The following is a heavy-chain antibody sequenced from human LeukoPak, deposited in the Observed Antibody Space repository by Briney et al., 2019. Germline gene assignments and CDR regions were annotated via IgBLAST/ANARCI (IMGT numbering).Heavy chain of an antibody. CDR3: ARDFYPASGSSPSVY. V-gene: IGHV3-21*01. CDR1: GFTFSSYS. CDR2: ICSSSSYI. D-gene: IGHD3-10*01. J-gene: IGHJ4*02. Sequence: GGSLRLSCAASGFTFSSYSMNWVRQAPGKGLEWVSSICSSSSYIYYAHSVKGRFTISRDNAKSSLYLQMNSLRAEDTAVYYCARDFYPASGSSPSVYWGQGTLVTVSS.